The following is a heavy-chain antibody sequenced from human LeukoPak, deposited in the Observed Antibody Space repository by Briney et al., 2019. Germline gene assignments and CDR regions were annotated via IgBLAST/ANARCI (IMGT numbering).Heavy chain of an antibody. Sequence: ASVKVSCKASGYTFTGYYMHWVRQAPGQGLEWMGWINPNSGGTNYAQKFQGRVTMTRDTSISTAYMELSRLRSDDTAVYYCARCHYDSSGYSLGFDYWGQGTLVTVSS. J-gene: IGHJ4*02. D-gene: IGHD3-22*01. CDR3: ARCHYDSSGYSLGFDY. CDR2: INPNSGGT. V-gene: IGHV1-2*02. CDR1: GYTFTGYY.